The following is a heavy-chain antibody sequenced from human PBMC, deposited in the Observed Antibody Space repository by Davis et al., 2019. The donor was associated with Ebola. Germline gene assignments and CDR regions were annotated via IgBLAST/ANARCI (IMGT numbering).Heavy chain of an antibody. J-gene: IGHJ6*02. V-gene: IGHV1-69*13. CDR1: GGTFSSYA. CDR3: ARAVGCSSTSLKCTYYYYGMDV. D-gene: IGHD2-2*01. CDR2: IIPIFGTA. Sequence: SVKVSCKASGGTFSSYAISWVRQAPGQGLEWMGGIIPIFGTANYAQKFQGRVTITADESTSTAYMELSSLRSEDTAVYYCARAVGCSSTSLKCTYYYYGMDVWGQGTTVTVSS.